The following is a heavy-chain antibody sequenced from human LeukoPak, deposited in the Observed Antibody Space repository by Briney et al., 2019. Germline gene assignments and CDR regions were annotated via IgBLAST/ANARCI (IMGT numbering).Heavy chain of an antibody. CDR2: ISGSGGST. CDR1: GFTFSSYA. Sequence: GGSLRLSCAASGFTFSSYAMSWVRQAPGKGLEWVSAISGSGGSTYYADSVKGRFTISRDNSENTLYLQMNSLRAEDTAVYYCAKDIKYQLLGGRLDPWGQGTLVTVSS. J-gene: IGHJ5*02. D-gene: IGHD2-2*01. V-gene: IGHV3-23*01. CDR3: AKDIKYQLLGGRLDP.